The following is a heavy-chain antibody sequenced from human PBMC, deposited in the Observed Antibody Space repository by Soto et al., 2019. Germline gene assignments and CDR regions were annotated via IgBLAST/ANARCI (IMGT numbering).Heavy chain of an antibody. V-gene: IGHV3-33*01. D-gene: IGHD6-19*01. CDR2: IWYDGSNK. J-gene: IGHJ3*02. CDR1: GFTFSSYG. CDR3: ARDKPSSGRAFDI. Sequence: XXSLRLSFAASGFTFSSYGMHWVRQAPGKGLEWVAVIWYDGSNKYYADSVKGRFTISRDNSKNTLYLQMNSLRAEDTAVYYCARDKPSSGRAFDIWGQGTMVTVSS.